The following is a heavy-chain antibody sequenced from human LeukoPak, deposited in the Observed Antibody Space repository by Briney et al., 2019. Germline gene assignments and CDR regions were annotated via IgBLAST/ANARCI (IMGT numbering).Heavy chain of an antibody. Sequence: GGSLRLSCAASGFTVSSNYMSWVRQAPGKGLEWVSFIYSGGSTYYADSVKGRFTISRDNSKNTLYLQMNSLRAEDTAVYYCAGPPVVVPAAIGGVDAFDIWGQGTMVTVSS. CDR3: AGPPVVVPAAIGGVDAFDI. V-gene: IGHV3-66*01. CDR1: GFTVSSNY. CDR2: IYSGGST. D-gene: IGHD2-2*02. J-gene: IGHJ3*02.